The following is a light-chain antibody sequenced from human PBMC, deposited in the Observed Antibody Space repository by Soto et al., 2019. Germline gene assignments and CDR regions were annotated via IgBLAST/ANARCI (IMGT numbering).Light chain of an antibody. CDR2: AAS. V-gene: IGKV3-15*01. CDR1: QSVSNN. J-gene: IGKJ1*01. CDR3: QHYNNWPPWT. Sequence: EIVMTQSPATLSVSPGDRVTLSCRANQSVSNNLAWYQQKPGQAPRLLVYAASTRATGIPARFSGSGSGTEFTLTISSLQSEDFAVYYCQHYNNWPPWTFGQGTKVEVK.